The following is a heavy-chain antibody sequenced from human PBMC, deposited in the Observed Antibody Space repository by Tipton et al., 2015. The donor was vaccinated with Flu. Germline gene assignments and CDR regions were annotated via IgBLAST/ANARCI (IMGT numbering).Heavy chain of an antibody. D-gene: IGHD3-3*02. V-gene: IGHV4-34*01. CDR1: GGSFSGYY. Sequence: TLSLTCAVYGGSFSGYYWSWIRQPPGKGLEWIGEINHSGSTNYNPSLKSRVTISVDTSKNQFSLKLSSVTAADTAVYYCARGLGRWGQGTLVTVSS. CDR2: INHSGST. J-gene: IGHJ4*02. CDR3: ARGLGR.